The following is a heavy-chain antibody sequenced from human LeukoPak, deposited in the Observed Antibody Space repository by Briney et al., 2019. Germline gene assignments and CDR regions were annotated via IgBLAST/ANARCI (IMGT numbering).Heavy chain of an antibody. CDR2: ISYDGSNL. CDR1: GFTVSSNY. Sequence: PGGSLRLSCAGSGFTVSSNYMTWVRQAPGKGLDWVAVISYDGSNLYYADSVKGRFTISRDNSKNTLYLQMNSLRAEDTAVYYCARESYGEIYFDFWGQGTLVTVSS. J-gene: IGHJ4*02. D-gene: IGHD4-17*01. V-gene: IGHV3-30*19. CDR3: ARESYGEIYFDF.